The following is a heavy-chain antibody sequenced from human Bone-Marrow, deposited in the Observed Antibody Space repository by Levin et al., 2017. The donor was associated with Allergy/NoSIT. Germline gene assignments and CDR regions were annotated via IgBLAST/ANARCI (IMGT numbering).Heavy chain of an antibody. CDR1: GFSLSHAW. V-gene: IGHV3-15*01. J-gene: IGHJ4*02. CDR2: VTSKADGAAT. CDR3: ATQFQL. D-gene: IGHD5-18*01. Sequence: KAGGSLRLSCAASGFSLSHAWMNWLRQAPGKGLEWVGRVTSKADGAATDYAAPVKGRFLILRDDSTNTLFLHMSSLKVEDTALYFCATQFQLWGQGTLVTVSS.